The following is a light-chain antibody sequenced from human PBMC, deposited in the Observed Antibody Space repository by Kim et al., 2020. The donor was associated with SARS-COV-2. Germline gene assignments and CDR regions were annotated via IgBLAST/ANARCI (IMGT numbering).Light chain of an antibody. CDR1: QSISSW. Sequence: DIQMTQSPSTLSASVGDRVTITCRASQSISSWLAWYQQKPGKAPKLLIYDASTLESGVPSRFSGSGSGTEFTLTISSLQPDDFATYYCQQYDSYLLTFGGGTKVEIK. V-gene: IGKV1-5*01. J-gene: IGKJ4*01. CDR2: DAS. CDR3: QQYDSYLLT.